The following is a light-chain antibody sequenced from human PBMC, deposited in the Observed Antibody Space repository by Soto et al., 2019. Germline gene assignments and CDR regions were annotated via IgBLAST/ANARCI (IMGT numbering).Light chain of an antibody. Sequence: EIVLTQSPGILSLSPGERASLSCWASQSISSSFLAWYQQKPGQAPRLLIYGASTRATGIPARFSGSGSGTDFTLTISRLEPEDFAVYYCQQYGASPEAFGQGTKVDIK. CDR1: QSISSSF. CDR3: QQYGASPEA. CDR2: GAS. V-gene: IGKV3-20*01. J-gene: IGKJ1*01.